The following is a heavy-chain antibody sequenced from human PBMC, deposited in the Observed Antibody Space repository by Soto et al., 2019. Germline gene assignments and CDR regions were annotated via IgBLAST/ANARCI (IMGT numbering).Heavy chain of an antibody. D-gene: IGHD6-19*01. CDR1: GFTFDDYA. Sequence: DVQLVESGGGLVQPGRSLRLSCAASGFTFDDYAMQWVRQAPGKGLEWVSGISWNSGSIGYADSVKGRFTISRDNAKNSLYLQMNSLRAEDTALYYCATSGWYTGYFDYWGQGTLVTVSS. CDR3: ATSGWYTGYFDY. CDR2: ISWNSGSI. V-gene: IGHV3-9*01. J-gene: IGHJ4*02.